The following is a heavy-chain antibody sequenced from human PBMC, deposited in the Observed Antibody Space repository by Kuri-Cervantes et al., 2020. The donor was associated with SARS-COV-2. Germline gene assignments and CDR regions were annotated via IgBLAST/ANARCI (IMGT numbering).Heavy chain of an antibody. CDR1: GGTFSSYA. D-gene: IGHD3-3*01. CDR3: ARDGGTYYDFWSGHHGRGMDV. V-gene: IGHV1-69*04. J-gene: IGHJ6*02. Sequence: SVKVSCKASGGTFSSYAISWVRQAPGQGLEWMGRIIPILGIANYAQKFQGRVTITADKSTSTAYMELSSLRSEDTAVYYCARDGGTYYDFWSGHHGRGMDVWGQGTTVTVSS. CDR2: IIPILGIA.